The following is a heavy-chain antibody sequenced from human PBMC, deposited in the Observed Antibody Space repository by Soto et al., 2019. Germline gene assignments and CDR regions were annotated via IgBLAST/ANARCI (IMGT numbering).Heavy chain of an antibody. J-gene: IGHJ4*02. CDR1: GFTFSSYA. CDR3: AKDPPSYFNIAAAGRDY. Sequence: GSLRLSCAASGFTFSSYAMSWVRQAPGKGLEWVSAISGSGGSTYYADSVKGRFTISRDNSKNTLYLQMNSLRAEDTAVYYWAKDPPSYFNIAAAGRDYWGQGTLVTVSS. V-gene: IGHV3-23*01. D-gene: IGHD6-13*01. CDR2: ISGSGGST.